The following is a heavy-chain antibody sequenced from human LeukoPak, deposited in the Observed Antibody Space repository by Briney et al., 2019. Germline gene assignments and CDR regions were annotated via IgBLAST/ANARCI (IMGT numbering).Heavy chain of an antibody. CDR3: ARFPAGGVVIRKYYFDY. J-gene: IGHJ4*02. Sequence: GASVKVSCKASGYTFTGYYLHWVRQAPGQGLEWMGWINPNSGGTNYAQKFQGRVTVTRDTPISTAYMELSRLRYDDTAVFYCARFPAGGVVIRKYYFDYWGQGTLVTVSS. D-gene: IGHD3-3*01. CDR2: INPNSGGT. V-gene: IGHV1-2*02. CDR1: GYTFTGYY.